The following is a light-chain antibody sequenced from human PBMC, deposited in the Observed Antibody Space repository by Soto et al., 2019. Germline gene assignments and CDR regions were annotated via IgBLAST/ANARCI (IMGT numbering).Light chain of an antibody. V-gene: IGKV3-20*01. Sequence: EMVLTQAPDTLSLSPGGRATLCDRASQSVSSYLAWYQQKPGQAPRLLVYGASSRATGISDRFSGSGSGTDVTLTISRLEPEDFAVYYCQPYVSPPITFGQGTRLEIK. CDR3: QPYVSPPIT. CDR1: QSVSSY. J-gene: IGKJ5*01. CDR2: GAS.